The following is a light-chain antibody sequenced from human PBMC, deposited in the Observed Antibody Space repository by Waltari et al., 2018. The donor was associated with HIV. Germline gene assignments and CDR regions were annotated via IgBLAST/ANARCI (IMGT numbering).Light chain of an antibody. CDR3: QSHDRDRRASM. CDR1: SSNRGAGYH. J-gene: IGLJ3*02. Sequence: QSVLTQPPSVSGAPGQRVTISCTASSSNRGAGYHVHWYRQLPGTAPKLLIYADFYRPSAFSDPFSAAKSGTIASLVIAGLQADDEGDYYCQSHDRDRRASMFVRRTKLTVL. CDR2: ADF. V-gene: IGLV1-40*01.